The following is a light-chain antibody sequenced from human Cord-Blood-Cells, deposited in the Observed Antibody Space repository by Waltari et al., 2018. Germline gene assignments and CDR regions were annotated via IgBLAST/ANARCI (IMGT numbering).Light chain of an antibody. V-gene: IGLV3-1*01. CDR2: QDS. CDR3: QAWDSSTVV. CDR1: KLGDKY. J-gene: IGLJ2*01. Sequence: SYELTQPPSVSVSPGQTASITCSGEKLGDKYACWSQQKPGQSPVLVIYQDSKRPSGIPGRFSGSNSGNTATLTISGTQAMDEADYYCQAWDSSTVVFGGGTKLTVL.